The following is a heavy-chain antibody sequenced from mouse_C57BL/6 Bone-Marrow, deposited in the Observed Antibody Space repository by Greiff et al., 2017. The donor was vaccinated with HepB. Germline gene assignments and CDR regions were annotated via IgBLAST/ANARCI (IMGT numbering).Heavy chain of an antibody. V-gene: IGHV1-4*01. CDR2: INPSSGYT. J-gene: IGHJ4*01. Sequence: QVHLKQSGAELARPGASVKMSCKASGYTFTSYTMHWVKQRPGQGLEWIGYINPSSGYTKYNQKFKDKATLTADKSSSTAYMQLSSLTSEDSAVDYCAGEYYYAMDYWGQGTSVTVSS. CDR1: GYTFTSYT. CDR3: AGEYYYAMDY.